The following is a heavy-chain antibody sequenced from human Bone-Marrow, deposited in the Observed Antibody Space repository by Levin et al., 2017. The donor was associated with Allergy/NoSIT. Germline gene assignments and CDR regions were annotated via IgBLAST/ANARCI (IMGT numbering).Heavy chain of an antibody. CDR1: GDSVSHYY. CDR2: IYHGGHT. CDR3: ARRARAGGYDGYNWLDP. D-gene: IGHD5-12*01. Sequence: PSETLSLTCAVSGDSVSHYYWSWIRQSPGKGLEWIGYIYHGGHTNYNPSLKSRVSISVDTAKNQFSLKVTSVTAADTAVYYCARRARAGGYDGYNWLDPWGQGTLVTVSS. J-gene: IGHJ5*02. V-gene: IGHV4-59*08.